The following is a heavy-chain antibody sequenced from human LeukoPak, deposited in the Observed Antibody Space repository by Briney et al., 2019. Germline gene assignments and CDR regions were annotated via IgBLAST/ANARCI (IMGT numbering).Heavy chain of an antibody. Sequence: GASVKVSCKSSGYTFTANYMHWVRQAPGQGLEWMGWINPRSGGTNYGEKFRGRVTMTRDTSITTAYMELSSLRFDDTAVYYCARESGTSWFNYWGQGTLVTVSS. J-gene: IGHJ4*02. CDR1: GYTFTANY. CDR2: INPRSGGT. V-gene: IGHV1-2*02. CDR3: ARESGTSWFNY. D-gene: IGHD2-2*01.